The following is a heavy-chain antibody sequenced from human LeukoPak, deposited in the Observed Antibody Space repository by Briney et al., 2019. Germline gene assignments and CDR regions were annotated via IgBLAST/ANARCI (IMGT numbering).Heavy chain of an antibody. D-gene: IGHD5-18*01. CDR3: ARDSFIGGTYSYGLDY. CDR1: GFTVSSNY. Sequence: PGGSLRLSCAASGFTVSSNYMSWVRQAPGKGLEWVSVVYSGGSTYYADSVKGRFTISRDNSKNTLYLQMNSLRAEDTAVYYCARDSFIGGTYSYGLDYWGQGTLVTVSS. CDR2: VYSGGST. J-gene: IGHJ4*02. V-gene: IGHV3-53*01.